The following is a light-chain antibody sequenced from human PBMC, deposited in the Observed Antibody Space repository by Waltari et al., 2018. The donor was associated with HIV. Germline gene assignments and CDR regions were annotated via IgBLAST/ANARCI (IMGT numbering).Light chain of an antibody. Sequence: VLTQSPGTLSLSPGGRATLYCRASQSVDNNYLAWYQQKPGQPPRLLIYGASTRDTGVPDRFGGGGSGTNFTLIISRLEPEDFAVYYCQQYCSSLLTFGGGTKVQIK. CDR3: QQYCSSLLT. CDR2: GAS. J-gene: IGKJ4*01. V-gene: IGKV3-20*01. CDR1: QSVDNNY.